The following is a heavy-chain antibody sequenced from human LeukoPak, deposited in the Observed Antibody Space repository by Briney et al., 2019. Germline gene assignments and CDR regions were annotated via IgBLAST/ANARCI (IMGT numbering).Heavy chain of an antibody. CDR2: INTHKGHT. J-gene: IGHJ4*02. Sequence: GASVKVSCKASGYTLTNYNISGVRQAPGQGLEWMGWINTHKGHTNFLQKFQGRVTVTTDISTNTAYMELRRLRSDDTAVYYCAREFGHCSGDNCFYFFDLWGQGSQVIVSS. CDR1: GYTLTNYN. D-gene: IGHD2-15*01. CDR3: AREFGHCSGDNCFYFFDL. V-gene: IGHV1-18*01.